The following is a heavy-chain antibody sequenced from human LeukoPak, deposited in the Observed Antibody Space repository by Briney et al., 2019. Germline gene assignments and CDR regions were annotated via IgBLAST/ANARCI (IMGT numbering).Heavy chain of an antibody. CDR1: GFTFSSYE. Sequence: GGSLRLSCAASGFTFSSYEMNWVRQAPGKGLEWVSYISSSGSTIYYADSVKGRFTISRDNAKNSLYLQMNSLRAEDTAVYYCARDRGEMTYYYYYMDVWGKGTTVTISS. J-gene: IGHJ6*03. CDR2: ISSSGSTI. V-gene: IGHV3-48*03. D-gene: IGHD2-21*02. CDR3: ARDRGEMTYYYYYMDV.